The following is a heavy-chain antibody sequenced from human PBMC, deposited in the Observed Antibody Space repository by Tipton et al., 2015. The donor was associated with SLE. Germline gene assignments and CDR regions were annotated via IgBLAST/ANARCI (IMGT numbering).Heavy chain of an antibody. J-gene: IGHJ4*02. CDR3: ARGGPRREWLLFPYY. D-gene: IGHD3-3*01. CDR2: IYHSGST. Sequence: TLSLTCTVSGYSISSGYYWGWIRQPPGKGLEWIGSIYHSGSTYYNPSLKSRVTISVDTSKNQFSLKLSSVTAADTAVYYCARGGPRREWLLFPYYWGQGTLVTVSS. CDR1: GYSISSGYY. V-gene: IGHV4-38-2*02.